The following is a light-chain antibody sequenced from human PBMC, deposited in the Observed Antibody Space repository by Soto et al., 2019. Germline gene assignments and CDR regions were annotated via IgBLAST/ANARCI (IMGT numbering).Light chain of an antibody. CDR2: GAS. J-gene: IGKJ4*01. V-gene: IGKV3-15*01. Sequence: EIVMTQSPATLSVSPGERATLSCRASQSVSSNLAWYQQKPGQAPRLLMYGASTRATGIPARFSGSGSGTEFTLTISRLEPEDFAVYYGQQYGSSPLTFGGGTKVDI. CDR3: QQYGSSPLT. CDR1: QSVSSN.